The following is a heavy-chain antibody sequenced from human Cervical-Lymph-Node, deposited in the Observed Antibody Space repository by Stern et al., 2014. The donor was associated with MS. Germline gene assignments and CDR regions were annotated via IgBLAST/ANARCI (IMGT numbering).Heavy chain of an antibody. D-gene: IGHD6-19*01. CDR3: AREAVAAVFDY. V-gene: IGHV1-69*01. CDR2: IIPIFSTA. CDR1: GGTFSSYA. Sequence: VQLVQSGAEVKKPGSSVKVSCKASGGTFSSYAIRWVRQAPGKGLEWMGGIIPIFSTANYAQKVQGRVTITADETTSTAYMELSSMRSEDTAVYYCAREAVAAVFDYWGQGTLVTVSS. J-gene: IGHJ4*02.